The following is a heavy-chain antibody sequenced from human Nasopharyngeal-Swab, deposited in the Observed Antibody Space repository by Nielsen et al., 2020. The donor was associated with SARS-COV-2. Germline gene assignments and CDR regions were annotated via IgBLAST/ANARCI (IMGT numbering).Heavy chain of an antibody. CDR2: IGTAGDT. CDR3: AREMGLYYDILTGYYKPYGMDV. V-gene: IGHV3-13*01. J-gene: IGHJ6*02. Sequence: GESLKTSCAASGFTFSSYDMHWVRQATGKGLEWVSAIGTAGDTYYPGSVKGRFTISRENAKNSLYLQMNSLRAGDTAVYYCAREMGLYYDILTGYYKPYGMDVWGQGTTVTVSS. CDR1: GFTFSSYD. D-gene: IGHD3-9*01.